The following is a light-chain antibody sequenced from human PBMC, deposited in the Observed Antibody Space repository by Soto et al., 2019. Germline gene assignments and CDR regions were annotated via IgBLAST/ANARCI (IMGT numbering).Light chain of an antibody. CDR2: GAY. J-gene: IGKJ1*01. V-gene: IGKV3-15*01. CDR1: QSVTSSY. Sequence: IGLTKPPCTLSLSPGERATLSCRASQSVTSSYLAWYHQKPGQAPRLLIYGAYTRATGSPARFSGSGSGTNVTLTIMCLHFEKVAGYYCQHFKTCPWTFGQGTKG. CDR3: QHFKTCPWT.